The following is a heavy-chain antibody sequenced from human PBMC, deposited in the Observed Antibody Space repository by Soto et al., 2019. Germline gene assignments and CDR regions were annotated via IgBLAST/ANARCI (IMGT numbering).Heavy chain of an antibody. Sequence: SETLSLTCTVSGGSISSYYWSWIRQPPGKGLEWIGYIYYSGSTNYNPSLKSRVTISVDTSKNQFSLKLSSVTAADTAVYYCAKGRPELWLNYFDYWDQGTLVTVSS. J-gene: IGHJ4*02. V-gene: IGHV4-59*01. CDR1: GGSISSYY. D-gene: IGHD5-18*01. CDR3: AKGRPELWLNYFDY. CDR2: IYYSGST.